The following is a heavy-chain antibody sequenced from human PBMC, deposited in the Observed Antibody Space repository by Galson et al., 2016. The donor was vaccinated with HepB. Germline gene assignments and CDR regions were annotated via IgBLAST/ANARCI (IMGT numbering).Heavy chain of an antibody. CDR3: AKDRLLPYYDSWSGHFPGEPFDI. V-gene: IGHV3-23*01. D-gene: IGHD3-3*01. Sequence: SLRLSCAASGFTVSRYAMSWVRQAPGKGLEWVSVMSGSGGSTYYADSVKGRFIISRDNAKNTLYLQMNSLRAEDTAVYYCAKDRLLPYYDSWSGHFPGEPFDIWGQGTVVTVSS. J-gene: IGHJ3*02. CDR2: MSGSGGST. CDR1: GFTVSRYA.